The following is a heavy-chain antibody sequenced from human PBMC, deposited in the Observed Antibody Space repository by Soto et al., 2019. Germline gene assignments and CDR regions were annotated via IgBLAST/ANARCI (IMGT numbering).Heavy chain of an antibody. CDR3: ARQGFGVLHGLVDV. D-gene: IGHD3-10*01. Sequence: SETLCLPCTVSGGYITYISNRYCSWFRLPPGEGLEWIGYISDIAYTSYNPSLKGRVSISVDTSKNQFSLTLTSVTAADTAVYFCARQGFGVLHGLVDVWGQGTTVTVSS. CDR2: ISDIAYT. CDR1: GGYITYISNRY. V-gene: IGHV4-61*05. J-gene: IGHJ6*02.